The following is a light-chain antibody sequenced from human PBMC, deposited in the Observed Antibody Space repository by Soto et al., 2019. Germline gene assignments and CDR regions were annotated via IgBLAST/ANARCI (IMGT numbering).Light chain of an antibody. CDR2: GAS. Sequence: EIVLTQSPGTLSLSPGDRATLSSRASQSVNSNYLAWYQRKPGQAPRLLIYGASNRATDIPYRFSASGSGTDFTLTITRLEAEDFAVYYCQQYDSTPPTFGQGTKVEV. J-gene: IGKJ1*01. CDR3: QQYDSTPPT. V-gene: IGKV3-20*01. CDR1: QSVNSNY.